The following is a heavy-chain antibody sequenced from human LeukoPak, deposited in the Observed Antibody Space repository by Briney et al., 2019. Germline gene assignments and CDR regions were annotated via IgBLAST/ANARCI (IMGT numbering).Heavy chain of an antibody. V-gene: IGHV3-23*01. CDR1: GFAFSSYA. Sequence: GGSLRLSCAASGFAFSSYAMSWVRQAPGKGLEWVSAISGSGGSTYYADSVKGRFTISRDNSKNTLYLQMNSLRAEDTAVYYCAKQGYYYGSGSYPESWGQGTLVTVSS. J-gene: IGHJ5*02. D-gene: IGHD3-10*01. CDR2: ISGSGGST. CDR3: AKQGYYYGSGSYPES.